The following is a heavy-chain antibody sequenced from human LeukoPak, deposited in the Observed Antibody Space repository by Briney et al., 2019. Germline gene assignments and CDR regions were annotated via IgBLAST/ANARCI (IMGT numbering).Heavy chain of an antibody. CDR2: ISAYNGNT. V-gene: IGHV1-18*04. CDR1: GYTSTSYG. J-gene: IGHJ4*02. D-gene: IGHD1-14*01. CDR3: ARGYSSSNPNPLDY. Sequence: ASVKVSCKASGYTSTSYGISWVRQAPGQGLEWMGWISAYNGNTNYAQKLQGRVTMTTDTSTSTAYMELRSLRSDDTAVYYCARGYSSSNPNPLDYWGQGTLVTVSS.